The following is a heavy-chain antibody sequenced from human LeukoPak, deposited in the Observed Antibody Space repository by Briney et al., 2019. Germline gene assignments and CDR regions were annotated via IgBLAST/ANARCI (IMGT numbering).Heavy chain of an antibody. CDR1: GYTFTSYG. D-gene: IGHD2-2*01. J-gene: IGHJ6*02. V-gene: IGHV1-18*01. CDR3: AKGYCSSTSCPYYYYGMDV. CDR2: ISAYNGNT. Sequence: ASVKASCKASGYTFTSYGISWVRQAPGQGLEWMGWISAYNGNTNYAQKLQGRVTMTTDTSTSTAYMELRSLRSDDTAVYYCAKGYCSSTSCPYYYYGMDVWGQGTTVTVSS.